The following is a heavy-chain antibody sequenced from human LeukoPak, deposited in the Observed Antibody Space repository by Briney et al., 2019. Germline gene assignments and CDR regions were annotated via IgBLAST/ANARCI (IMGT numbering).Heavy chain of an antibody. CDR1: GYTSTSYC. Sequence: ASVKVSCKASGYTSTSYCISWVRQAPGQGLEWMGWINPNSGGTNYAQKFQGRVTMTRDTSISTAYMELSRLRSDDTAVYYCARVLQYCSGGSCYSGVVRAFDIWGQGTMVTVSS. V-gene: IGHV1-2*02. D-gene: IGHD2-15*01. J-gene: IGHJ3*02. CDR3: ARVLQYCSGGSCYSGVVRAFDI. CDR2: INPNSGGT.